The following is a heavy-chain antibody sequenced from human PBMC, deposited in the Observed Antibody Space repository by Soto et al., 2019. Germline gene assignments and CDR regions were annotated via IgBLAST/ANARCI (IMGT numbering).Heavy chain of an antibody. CDR1: GGSFSGYY. Sequence: SETLSLTCAFYGGSFSGYYWSWIRQPPGKGLEGIGEINHRGSTNCNPSLKRRVTISVATSKNQFSLKLSSVTAADTAVYYCARSNWNDGTIDYWGQGALVTVSS. J-gene: IGHJ4*02. CDR3: ARSNWNDGTIDY. D-gene: IGHD1-1*01. V-gene: IGHV4-34*01. CDR2: INHRGST.